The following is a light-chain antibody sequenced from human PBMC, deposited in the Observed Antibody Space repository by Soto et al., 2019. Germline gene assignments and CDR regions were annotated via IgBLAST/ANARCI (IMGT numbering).Light chain of an antibody. CDR3: SSLTTSSTYV. V-gene: IGLV2-18*02. Sequence: QSALTQPPSLSGSPGQSVTISCAGTSSDVGYYNRVSWYQQPPGTAPKLMIYEVTNRPSGVPDRFSASKSGNTASLTISGLQAEDEADYYCSSLTTSSTYVFGTGTKVT. J-gene: IGLJ1*01. CDR2: EVT. CDR1: SSDVGYYNR.